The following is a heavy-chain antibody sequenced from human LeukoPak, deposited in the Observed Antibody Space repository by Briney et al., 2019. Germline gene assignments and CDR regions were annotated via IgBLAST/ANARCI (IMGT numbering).Heavy chain of an antibody. J-gene: IGHJ4*02. CDR2: INPSGGST. CDR1: GYTFTSYC. Sequence: ASVKVSCKASGYTFTSYCMHWVRQAPGQGLEWMGIINPSGGSTSYAQKFQGRVTMTRDMSTSTVYMELSSLRSEDTAVYYCASSFGETDYAGDYWGQGTLVTVSS. V-gene: IGHV1-46*01. CDR3: ASSFGETDYAGDY. D-gene: IGHD3-16*01.